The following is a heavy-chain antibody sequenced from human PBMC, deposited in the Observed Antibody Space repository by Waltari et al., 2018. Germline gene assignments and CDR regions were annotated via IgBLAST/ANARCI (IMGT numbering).Heavy chain of an antibody. Sequence: EVQLVESGGGLIQPGGSLRLSCAASGFTVSTKYMSWVRQAPGKGLEWVSVICGGGNPYYADSVKGRFTISRDNSENTLSLQMNSLRADDTAVYYCTRHNYYGSGSYYFDYWGQGTLVTVSS. D-gene: IGHD3-10*01. CDR2: ICGGGNP. J-gene: IGHJ4*02. CDR1: GFTVSTKY. CDR3: TRHNYYGSGSYYFDY. V-gene: IGHV3-53*01.